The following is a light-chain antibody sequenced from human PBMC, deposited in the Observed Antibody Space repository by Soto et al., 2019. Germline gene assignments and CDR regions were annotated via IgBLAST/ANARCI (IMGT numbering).Light chain of an antibody. CDR3: MQSIKLPFT. Sequence: DIVMTQTPLSLSVTPGQPASFSCKSSQSLLHGDEKTYLYWFLRKPGQPPQLLFYDVSNRFSGVPDRVSASGSGTDFTLTISRVEPEDIGLYYCMQSIKLPFTFGQGSKLEI. J-gene: IGKJ2*01. V-gene: IGKV2D-29*01. CDR2: DVS. CDR1: QSLLHGDEKTY.